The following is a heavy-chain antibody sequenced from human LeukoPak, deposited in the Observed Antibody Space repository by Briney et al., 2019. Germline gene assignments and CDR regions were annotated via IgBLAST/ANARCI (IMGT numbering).Heavy chain of an antibody. Sequence: GGSLRLSCAASGFTFSSYEMIWVRQAPGKGLEWVSYISSSGSTIGYADSVKGRFTISRDNAKNSLYPQMNSLRAEDTAVYYCARVYCSSTSCSYFDYWGQGTLVTVSS. D-gene: IGHD2-2*01. J-gene: IGHJ4*02. CDR2: ISSSGSTI. CDR1: GFTFSSYE. CDR3: ARVYCSSTSCSYFDY. V-gene: IGHV3-48*03.